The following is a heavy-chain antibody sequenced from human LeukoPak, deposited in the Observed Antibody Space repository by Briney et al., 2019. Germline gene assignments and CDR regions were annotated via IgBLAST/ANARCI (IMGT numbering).Heavy chain of an antibody. Sequence: PGGSLRLSCAASGFTFSSYAMSWVRQAPGKGLEWVSAISGSGGSTYYADSVKGRFTISRDNSKNTLYLQMNSLRAEDTAVYYCVSGWSGYYWRGYYYYMDVWGKGTTVTVSS. V-gene: IGHV3-23*01. CDR3: VSGWSGYYWRGYYYYMDV. D-gene: IGHD3-3*01. CDR1: GFTFSSYA. J-gene: IGHJ6*03. CDR2: ISGSGGST.